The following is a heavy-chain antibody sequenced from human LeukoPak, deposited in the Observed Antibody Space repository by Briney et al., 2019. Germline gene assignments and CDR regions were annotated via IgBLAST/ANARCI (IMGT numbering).Heavy chain of an antibody. CDR3: AKDEAGYDFWSGYADY. V-gene: IGHV1-69*13. CDR2: IIPIFGTA. J-gene: IGHJ4*02. CDR1: GGTLSSYA. Sequence: SVKVSCKASGGTLSSYAISWVRQAPGQGLEWMGGIIPIFGTANYAQKFQGRVTITVDESTSTAYMELSSLRSEDTAVYYCAKDEAGYDFWSGYADYWGQGTLVTVSS. D-gene: IGHD3-3*01.